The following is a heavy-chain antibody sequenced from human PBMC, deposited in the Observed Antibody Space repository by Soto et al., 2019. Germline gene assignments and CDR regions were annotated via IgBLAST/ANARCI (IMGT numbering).Heavy chain of an antibody. CDR3: AKDAAGDFDY. CDR2: ISCSGGST. CDR1: GFTFDDYA. Sequence: PGGSLRLSCAASGFTFDDYAMHWVRQAPGKGLEWVSAISCSGGSTSYADSVKGRFTISRDNSKNTLYLQMNSLRAEDTAVYYCAKDAAGDFDYWGQGTLVTVSS. J-gene: IGHJ4*02. V-gene: IGHV3-23*01. D-gene: IGHD6-13*01.